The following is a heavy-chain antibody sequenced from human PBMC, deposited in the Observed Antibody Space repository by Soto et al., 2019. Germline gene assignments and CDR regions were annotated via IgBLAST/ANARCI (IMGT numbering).Heavy chain of an antibody. CDR3: ATAVVVGAWLES. V-gene: IGHV3-23*01. D-gene: IGHD2-15*01. CDR2: ISGSADRT. Sequence: SSHAMTWVRQAPGKGLEWASAISGSADRTYYADSVKGRFTISRDNFKDTSYLQMKSLRPEDTAVYYCATAVVVGAWLESWGRGTLVTVSS. J-gene: IGHJ5*01. CDR1: SSHA.